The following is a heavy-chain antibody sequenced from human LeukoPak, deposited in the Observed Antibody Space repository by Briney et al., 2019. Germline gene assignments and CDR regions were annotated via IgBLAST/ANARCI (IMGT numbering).Heavy chain of an antibody. J-gene: IGHJ4*02. CDR1: GGSISSSSYY. D-gene: IGHD3-10*01. CDR3: ARVSEGGLFPFDY. CDR2: IYYSGST. V-gene: IGHV4-39*01. Sequence: PSETLSLTCTVSGGSISSSSYYWGWIRQPPGKGLEWIGSIYYSGSTYYNPSLKSRVTISVDTSKNQFSLKLSSVTAADTAVYYCARVSEGGLFPFDYWGQGTLVTVSS.